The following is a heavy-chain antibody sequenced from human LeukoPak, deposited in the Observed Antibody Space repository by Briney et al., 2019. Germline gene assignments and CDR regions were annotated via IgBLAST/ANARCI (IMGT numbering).Heavy chain of an antibody. Sequence: SETLSLTCAVYGGSFSGYYWGWIRQPPGKGLEWIGTIYNSGSTYYNASLESRVTISVDTSKNQFSLKLSSVTAADTAVYYCARAYSSSWYFNWFDPWGQGTPVTVSS. CDR1: GGSFSGYY. CDR2: IYNSGST. CDR3: ARAYSSSWYFNWFDP. D-gene: IGHD6-13*01. J-gene: IGHJ5*02. V-gene: IGHV4-34*01.